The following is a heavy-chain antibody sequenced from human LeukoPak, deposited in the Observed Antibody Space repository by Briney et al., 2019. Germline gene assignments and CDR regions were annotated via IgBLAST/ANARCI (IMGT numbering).Heavy chain of an antibody. Sequence: GGSLRLSCAASGFTFSSYSMNWVRQAPGKGLEWVSSSSSSSSYIYYADSVKGRFTISRDNAKNSLYLQMNSLRAEDTAVYYCAREWLAAEFDYWGQGTLVTVSS. CDR1: GFTFSSYS. V-gene: IGHV3-21*01. J-gene: IGHJ4*02. D-gene: IGHD6-13*01. CDR3: AREWLAAEFDY. CDR2: SSSSSSYI.